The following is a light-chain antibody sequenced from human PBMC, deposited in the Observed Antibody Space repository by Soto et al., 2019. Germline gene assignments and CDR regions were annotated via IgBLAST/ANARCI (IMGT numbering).Light chain of an antibody. Sequence: EIVLTQSPATLSSFPGDRVTLSCRASQAVNTRLAWYQHRPGQAPRLLIYLASNRAAGVPARFSGSGSGTDFTLTISRLEPEDFAVYYCQQRKTFGQGTKVDIK. CDR3: QQRKT. J-gene: IGKJ1*01. V-gene: IGKV3D-11*03. CDR1: QAVNTR. CDR2: LAS.